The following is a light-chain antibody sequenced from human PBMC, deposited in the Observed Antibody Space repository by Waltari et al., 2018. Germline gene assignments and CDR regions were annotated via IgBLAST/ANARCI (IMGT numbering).Light chain of an antibody. V-gene: IGKV3-15*01. CDR3: QQYDEWPRT. J-gene: IGKJ1*01. CDR2: GAS. Sequence: EIVMTQSPATLSVSPGERATLSCGASQSISSNLVWYQQKPGQAPRLVIYGASTRATGIPTRFRASGSGTDFTLTIGSLQSEDSAVYYCQQYDEWPRTFGQGTKVEIK. CDR1: QSISSN.